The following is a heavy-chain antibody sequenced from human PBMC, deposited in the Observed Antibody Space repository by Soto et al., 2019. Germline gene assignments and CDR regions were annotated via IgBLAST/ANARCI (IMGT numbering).Heavy chain of an antibody. CDR3: AREERDYSSSSDY. D-gene: IGHD6-13*01. CDR1: GFSFSTYS. Sequence: QVQLVESGGGVVQPGRSLRLSCAASGFSFSTYSMMWVRQAPGKELEWLASISSDGINKYYPDSLKGRFTLSRDNSKNTLYLQMNSLKTEDTALYFCAREERDYSSSSDYWGQGTLVTVSS. J-gene: IGHJ4*02. CDR2: ISSDGINK. V-gene: IGHV3-30-3*01.